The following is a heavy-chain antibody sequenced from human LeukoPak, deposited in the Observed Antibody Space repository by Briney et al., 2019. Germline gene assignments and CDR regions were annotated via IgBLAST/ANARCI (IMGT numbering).Heavy chain of an antibody. CDR1: EFTFSNYA. D-gene: IGHD1-14*01. J-gene: IGHJ5*02. Sequence: GGSLRLSCAASEFTFSNYAMNWVRQAPGKGLEWVSGISGGGGSTYYADSVKGRFTISRDNSKNTLYLQMDSLRAEDTALYYCAKGSGINHYHWIDPWGQGSLVTVSS. CDR3: AKGSGINHYHWIDP. V-gene: IGHV3-23*01. CDR2: ISGGGGST.